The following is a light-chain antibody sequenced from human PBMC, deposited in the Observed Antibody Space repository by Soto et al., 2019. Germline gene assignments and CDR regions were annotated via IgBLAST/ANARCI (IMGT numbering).Light chain of an antibody. CDR1: SSDVGGYNY. Sequence: QSALTQPASVSGSPGQSITISCTGTSSDVGGYNYVSWYQQHPGKAPKLMIYEVSNRPSGVSNRFSGSKSGNTASLTISGLLDEDEAAYYCSSYTRSSTLYVFGTGTKLTVL. CDR3: SSYTRSSTLYV. J-gene: IGLJ1*01. CDR2: EVS. V-gene: IGLV2-14*01.